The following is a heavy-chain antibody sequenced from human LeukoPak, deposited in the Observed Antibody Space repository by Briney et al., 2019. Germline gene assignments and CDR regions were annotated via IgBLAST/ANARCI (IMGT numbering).Heavy chain of an antibody. J-gene: IGHJ4*02. D-gene: IGHD3-10*01. Sequence: GGSLRLSCAASGFTFSSYAMSRVRQAPGKGLEWVSAISGSGGSTYYADSVKGRFTISRDNSKNTLYLQMNSLRAEDTAVYYCAKNSYYYGSGTPEYWGQGTLVTVSS. V-gene: IGHV3-23*01. CDR1: GFTFSSYA. CDR2: ISGSGGST. CDR3: AKNSYYYGSGTPEY.